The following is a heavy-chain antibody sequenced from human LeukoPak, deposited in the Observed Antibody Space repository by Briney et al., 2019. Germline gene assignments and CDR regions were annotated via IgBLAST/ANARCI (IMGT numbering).Heavy chain of an antibody. J-gene: IGHJ4*02. D-gene: IGHD1-26*01. CDR1: GYTFTDYY. V-gene: IGHV1-2*02. CDR3: ARNVGPSGGPYYFDY. Sequence: ASVTVSCKASGYTFTDYYIHWVHQAPGQGLEWMGWVNPNSGGTNYAQKFQGRVTMTRDTSIGTAYMELSRLTSDDTALYYCARNVGPSGGPYYFDYWGQGTLVTVSS. CDR2: VNPNSGGT.